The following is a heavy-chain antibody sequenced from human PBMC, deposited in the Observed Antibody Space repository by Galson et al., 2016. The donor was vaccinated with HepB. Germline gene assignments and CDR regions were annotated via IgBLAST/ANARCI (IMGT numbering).Heavy chain of an antibody. V-gene: IGHV4-31*02. D-gene: IGHD4-23*01. CDR3: ARVAGNPGRTAYYDY. J-gene: IGHJ4*02. CDR2: IYYSGTT. CDR1: GFTFSSYE. Sequence: LRLSCAASGFTFSSYEMNWVRQAPGKGLEWIGNIYYSGTTHYNPSLKSRVTISEDTSNNQFSLKLTSVTAADTAVYYCARVAGNPGRTAYYDYWGLGTLVTVSS.